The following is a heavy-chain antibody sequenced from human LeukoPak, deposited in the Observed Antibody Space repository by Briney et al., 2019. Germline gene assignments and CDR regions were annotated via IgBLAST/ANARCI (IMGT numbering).Heavy chain of an antibody. V-gene: IGHV1-18*01. CDR3: ARDYLGYYYDSSYDAFDI. J-gene: IGHJ3*02. CDR1: GYTFTSYG. D-gene: IGHD3-22*01. CDR2: ISAYNGNT. Sequence: ASVKVSCKASGYTFTSYGISWVRQAPGQGLEWMGWISAYNGNTNYAQKLQGRVTMTTDTSTSTAYMELRSLRSDDTAVYYCARDYLGYYYDSSYDAFDIWGQGTMVTVSS.